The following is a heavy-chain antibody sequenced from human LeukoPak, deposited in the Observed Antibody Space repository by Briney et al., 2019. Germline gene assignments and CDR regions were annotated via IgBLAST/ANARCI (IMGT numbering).Heavy chain of an antibody. CDR2: INPSSVST. V-gene: IGHV1-46*01. CDR1: GYTFTRYY. D-gene: IGHD2-2*01. Sequence: ASVKVSCKASGYTFTRYYIHWVRQAPGQGLEWMGIINPSSVSTSYAPKFQGRVTMTGDMSTSTVYLELSSLRTEDTAVYYCARHFCSSTSCSNWGQGTLVTVSS. CDR3: ARHFCSSTSCSN. J-gene: IGHJ4*02.